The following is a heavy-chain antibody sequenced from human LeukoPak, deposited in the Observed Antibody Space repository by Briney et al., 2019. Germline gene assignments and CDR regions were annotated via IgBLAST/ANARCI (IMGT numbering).Heavy chain of an antibody. Sequence: GGSLRLSCAASGFTFSSYGMHWVRQAPGKGLEWVAVIWYDGSNKYYADSVKGRFTISRDNSKNTLYLQMNSLRAEDTAVYYCARDKLVVAIDAFDIWGQGTMVTVSS. CDR1: GFTFSSYG. V-gene: IGHV3-33*01. D-gene: IGHD3-22*01. J-gene: IGHJ3*02. CDR2: IWYDGSNK. CDR3: ARDKLVVAIDAFDI.